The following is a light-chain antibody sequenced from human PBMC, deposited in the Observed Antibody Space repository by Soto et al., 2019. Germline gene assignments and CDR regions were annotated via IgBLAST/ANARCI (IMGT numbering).Light chain of an antibody. Sequence: QYALTQPASVSGSPGQSITISGAGTMRDVGAHNLVSWYQQHPGRAPQLIIYEVRNRPSGISFRVSGAKAGKTDSLTISGLQAEDEAHYYCSSYTSKSSLIFGGGT. CDR2: EVR. J-gene: IGLJ2*01. V-gene: IGLV2-14*01. CDR1: MRDVGAHNL. CDR3: SSYTSKSSLI.